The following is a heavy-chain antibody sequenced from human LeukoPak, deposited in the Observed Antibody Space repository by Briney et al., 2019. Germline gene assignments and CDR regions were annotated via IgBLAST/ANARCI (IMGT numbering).Heavy chain of an antibody. V-gene: IGHV4-59*02. J-gene: IGHJ6*02. D-gene: IGHD4-11*01. CDR3: ARDGSNWSNDYYHGVDV. CDR2: IYYSGSA. Sequence: PSETLSLTCTVSGDSVTTYYWSWIRQPPGKGLEWLGYIYYSGSATYNPSLKSRVTISVDTSKNQFSLKLSSVTAADTAVYYCARDGSNWSNDYYHGVDVWGQGTTVTVSS. CDR1: GDSVTTYY.